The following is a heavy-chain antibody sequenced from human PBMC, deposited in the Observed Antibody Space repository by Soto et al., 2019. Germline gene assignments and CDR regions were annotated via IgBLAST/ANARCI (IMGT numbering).Heavy chain of an antibody. CDR2: IWYDGTKR. CDR1: GFSLRTSG. V-gene: IGHV3-33*01. J-gene: IGHJ5*02. D-gene: IGHD6-19*01. CDR3: ARDVVTAVAGSVNFFYP. Sequence: QVQLVESGGGVVQSGRSLTLSCAASGFSLRTSGMHWLRRAPGKGLEWVGFIWYDGTKRFYANSVKGRSTISKDNSNNILYLQMSGLRAEDTAVYYCARDVVTAVAGSVNFFYPWGQGTLVTVSS.